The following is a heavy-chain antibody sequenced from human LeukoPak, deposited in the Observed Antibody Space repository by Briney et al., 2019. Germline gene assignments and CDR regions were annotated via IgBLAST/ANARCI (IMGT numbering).Heavy chain of an antibody. V-gene: IGHV5-51*01. Sequence: GESLKISCKGYGYSFSDYWIGWVRRMPGKGLGWMGIIFPGDSDTKYSPSFQGQVTISVDKSLSTAYLQWTSLRASDTAIYYCARHGLGGCSGGRCFTSFHYYGMDVGGQGTTVTVSS. CDR2: IFPGDSDT. CDR3: ARHGLGGCSGGRCFTSFHYYGMDV. CDR1: GYSFSDYW. D-gene: IGHD2-15*01. J-gene: IGHJ6*02.